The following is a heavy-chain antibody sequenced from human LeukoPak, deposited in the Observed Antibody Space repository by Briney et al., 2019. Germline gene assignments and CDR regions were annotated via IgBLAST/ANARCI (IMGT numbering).Heavy chain of an antibody. CDR2: IKEDGSEK. J-gene: IGHJ4*02. V-gene: IGHV3-7*01. CDR3: ARDRWGYSYGGD. CDR1: GFTISSYW. Sequence: GGSLRLSCEASGFTISSYWMSWVRQATGKGLEWVANIKEDGSEKYYVDSVKGRFTISRDNAKNSLYLQMNSLRAEDTAVYYCARDRWGYSYGGDWGQGTLVTVSS. D-gene: IGHD5-18*01.